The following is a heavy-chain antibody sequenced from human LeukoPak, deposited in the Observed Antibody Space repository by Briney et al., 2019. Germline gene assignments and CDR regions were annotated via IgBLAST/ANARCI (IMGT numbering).Heavy chain of an antibody. CDR2: IYYSGST. J-gene: IGHJ6*02. V-gene: IGHV4-39*01. CDR3: ARKGKPYYYGMDV. D-gene: IGHD1-14*01. CDR1: GGSISSSSYY. Sequence: PSETLSLTCTVSGGSISSSSYYWVWIRQPPGKGLEWIGSIYYSGSTYYNPSLKSRVTISVDTSKNQFSLKLSSVTAADTAVYYCARKGKPYYYGMDVWGQGTTVTVSS.